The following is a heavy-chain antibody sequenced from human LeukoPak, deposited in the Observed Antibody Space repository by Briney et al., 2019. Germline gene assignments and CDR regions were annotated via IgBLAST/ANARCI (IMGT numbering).Heavy chain of an antibody. CDR3: ARDGSYPPQADFDY. CDR2: ISSSGSTI. J-gene: IGHJ4*02. V-gene: IGHV3-11*01. CDR1: GFTFSDYY. D-gene: IGHD6-6*01. Sequence: PGGSLRLSCAASGFTFSDYYMSWIRQAPGKGLEWVSYISSSGSTIYYADSVKGRFTISRDNAKNSLYLQMNSLRAEDTTVYYCARDGSYPPQADFDYWGQGTLVTVSS.